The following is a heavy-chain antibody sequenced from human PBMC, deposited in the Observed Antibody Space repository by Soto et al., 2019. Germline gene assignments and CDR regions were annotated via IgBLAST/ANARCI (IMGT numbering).Heavy chain of an antibody. CDR2: ISGSGGST. CDR3: AKGGLSGYSYGIIDY. D-gene: IGHD5-18*01. V-gene: IGHV3-23*01. CDR1: GFTFSSYA. Sequence: PGGSLRLSCAASGFTFSSYAMSWARQAPGKGLEWVSAISGSGGSTYYADSVKGRFTISRDNSKSTLYLQMNSLRAEDTAVYYCAKGGLSGYSYGIIDYWRQGTLDPVSS. J-gene: IGHJ4*02.